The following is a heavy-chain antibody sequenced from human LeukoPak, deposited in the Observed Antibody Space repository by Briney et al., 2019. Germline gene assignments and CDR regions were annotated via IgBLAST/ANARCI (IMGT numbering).Heavy chain of an antibody. Sequence: GGPVKVSCKVSGYTLTELSMHWVRQAPGKGLEWMGGFDPEDGETIYAQKFQGRVTMTEDTSTDTAYMELSSLRSEDTAVYYCATVLGELMVRDDAFDIWGQGTMVTVSS. CDR1: GYTLTELS. CDR3: ATVLGELMVRDDAFDI. D-gene: IGHD3-10*01. J-gene: IGHJ3*02. CDR2: FDPEDGET. V-gene: IGHV1-24*01.